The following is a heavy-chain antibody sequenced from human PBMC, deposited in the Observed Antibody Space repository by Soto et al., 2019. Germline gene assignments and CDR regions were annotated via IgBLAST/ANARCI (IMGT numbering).Heavy chain of an antibody. CDR2: ISSSSSYI. J-gene: IGHJ6*03. Sequence: GGSLRLSCAASGFTFSSYSMNWVRQAPGKGLEWVSSISSSSSYIYYADSVKGRFTISRDNAKKSLYLQKNSLRAEDTAVYYCSRESVPVATDRHYYYYMDVWGKGTTVTVSS. D-gene: IGHD5-12*01. V-gene: IGHV3-21*01. CDR1: GFTFSSYS. CDR3: SRESVPVATDRHYYYYMDV.